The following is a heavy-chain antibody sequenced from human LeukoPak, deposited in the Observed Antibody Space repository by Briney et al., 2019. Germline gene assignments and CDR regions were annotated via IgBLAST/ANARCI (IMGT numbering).Heavy chain of an antibody. CDR1: GFTFSSYA. D-gene: IGHD4-23*01. CDR2: ISYDGSNK. Sequence: GGSLRLSCAASGFTFSSYAMHWVRQAPGKGLEWVAVISYDGSNKYYADSVKGRFTISRDNSKNTLYLQMDSLRAEDPAVHYCARVMSTTVVTALDYWGQGTLVTVSS. J-gene: IGHJ4*02. CDR3: ARVMSTTVVTALDY. V-gene: IGHV3-30*04.